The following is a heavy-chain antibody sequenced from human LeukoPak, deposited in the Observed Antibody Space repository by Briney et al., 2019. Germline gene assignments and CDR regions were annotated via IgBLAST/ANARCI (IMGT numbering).Heavy chain of an antibody. CDR3: ARSGITISSGDDGMDV. V-gene: IGHV4-30-4*01. CDR2: IYYSGST. J-gene: IGHJ6*02. CDR1: GVSISSGDYY. D-gene: IGHD3-3*01. Sequence: PSETLSLTCTVSGVSISSGDYYWRWIRQPPGKGLEWIGYIYYSGSTYYNPSLKSRVTISVDTSKNQFSLKLSSVTAADTAVYYCARSGITISSGDDGMDVWGQGTTVTVSS.